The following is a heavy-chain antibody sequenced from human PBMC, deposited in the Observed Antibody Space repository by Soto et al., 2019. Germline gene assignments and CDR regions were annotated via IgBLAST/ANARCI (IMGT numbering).Heavy chain of an antibody. Sequence: QVQLVESGGGVVQPGRSLRLSSAASGFTFSSYGMHWARQAPGKGLEWVAVIWYDGSNKYYADSVKGRFTISRDNSKNTLYLQMNSLRAEDTAVYYCARGAVYGDNPFDYWGQGTLVTVSS. V-gene: IGHV3-33*01. D-gene: IGHD4-17*01. CDR2: IWYDGSNK. CDR1: GFTFSSYG. J-gene: IGHJ4*02. CDR3: ARGAVYGDNPFDY.